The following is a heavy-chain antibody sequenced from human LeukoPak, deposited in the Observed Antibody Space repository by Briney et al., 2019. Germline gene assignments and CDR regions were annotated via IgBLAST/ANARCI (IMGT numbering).Heavy chain of an antibody. J-gene: IGHJ6*04. CDR3: AELGITMIGGV. CDR1: GFIFSSYT. CDR2: ISSSGSTI. D-gene: IGHD3-10*02. V-gene: IGHV3-48*04. Sequence: GGSLRLSCAASGFIFSSYTMNWVRQAPGKGLEWVSYISSSGSTIYYADSVKGRFTISRDNAKNSLYLQMNSLRAEDTAVYYCAELGITMIGGVWGKGTTVTISS.